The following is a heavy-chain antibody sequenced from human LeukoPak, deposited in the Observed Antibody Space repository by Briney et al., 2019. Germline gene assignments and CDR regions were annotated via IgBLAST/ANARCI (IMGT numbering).Heavy chain of an antibody. Sequence: GGSLRLSCVASGFTFSSYALNWVRQTPGNRLELVSVIHSGGSTLYADSVKGRFTISRHNSKNTLYLQVNSLRAEDTAVYFCARGGSSGNDYSSFDIWGQGTMVTVSS. CDR3: ARGGSSGNDYSSFDI. CDR1: GFTFSSYA. J-gene: IGHJ3*02. CDR2: IHSGGST. V-gene: IGHV3-53*04. D-gene: IGHD5-12*01.